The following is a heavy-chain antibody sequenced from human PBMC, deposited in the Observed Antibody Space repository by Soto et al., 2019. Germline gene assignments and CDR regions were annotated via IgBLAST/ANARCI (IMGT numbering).Heavy chain of an antibody. CDR3: RNLHSSPTRRSSDL. CDR1: GGSFSGYF. CDR2: INHSGSA. J-gene: IGHJ2*01. D-gene: IGHD4-4*01. V-gene: IGHV4-34*01. Sequence: SETLSLTCAVYGGSFSGYFWTWIRQPPGKGLEWIGEINHSGSANYNPSLESRVTISVDTSKNQFSLNLNSVTAADTAVYYCRNLHSSPTRRSSDL.